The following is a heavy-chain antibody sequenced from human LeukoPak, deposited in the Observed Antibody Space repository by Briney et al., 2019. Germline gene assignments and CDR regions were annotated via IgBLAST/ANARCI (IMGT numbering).Heavy chain of an antibody. CDR2: INAGNGNT. CDR1: GYTFTSYA. CDR3: ARWIQLWSGAFDI. Sequence: GASVKVSCKASGYTFTSYAMHWVRQAPGQRLEWMGWINAGNGNTKYSQKFQGRVTITRDTPASTAYMELSSLRSEDTAVYYCARWIQLWSGAFDIWGQGTMVTVSS. D-gene: IGHD5-18*01. V-gene: IGHV1-3*01. J-gene: IGHJ3*02.